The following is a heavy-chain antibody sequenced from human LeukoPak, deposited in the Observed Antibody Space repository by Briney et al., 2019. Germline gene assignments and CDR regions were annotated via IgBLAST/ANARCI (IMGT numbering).Heavy chain of an antibody. Sequence: GGSLRLSFAASGFTFSNHGMNWARQAPGKGLEWVSGISPSGDITYYADSVKGRFTISRDNSKNTVYLQVISLTAEDTAVYYCAKDDAWLRFGEWSQGTLVTVSS. CDR2: ISPSGDIT. CDR3: AKDDAWLRFGE. CDR1: GFTFSNHG. J-gene: IGHJ4*02. D-gene: IGHD3-10*01. V-gene: IGHV3-23*01.